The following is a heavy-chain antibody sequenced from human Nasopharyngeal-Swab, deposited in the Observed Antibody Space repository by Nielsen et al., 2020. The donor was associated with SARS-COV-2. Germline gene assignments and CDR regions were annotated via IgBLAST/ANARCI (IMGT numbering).Heavy chain of an antibody. Sequence: SETLSLTCTVSGGSISSGSYYWSWIRQPAGKGLEWIGRIYTSGSTNYNPPLKSRVTISVDTSKNQFSLKLSSVTAADTAVYYCARSRDGYNMYAFDIWGQGTMVTVSS. CDR3: ARSRDGYNMYAFDI. CDR2: IYTSGST. CDR1: GGSISSGSYY. D-gene: IGHD5-24*01. J-gene: IGHJ3*02. V-gene: IGHV4-61*02.